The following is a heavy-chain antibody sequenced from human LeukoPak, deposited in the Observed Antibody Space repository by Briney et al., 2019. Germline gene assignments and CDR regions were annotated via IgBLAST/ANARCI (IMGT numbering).Heavy chain of an antibody. Sequence: ASVKVACKASGYTFTSYAMNWVRQAPGQGLEWMGWINTNTGKPTYAQGFTGRFVFSLDSSVSTAYLQINSLNAEGTAVYYCARAASLDYWGQGTLVTVSS. CDR2: INTNTGKP. CDR1: GYTFTSYA. D-gene: IGHD2-2*01. J-gene: IGHJ4*02. V-gene: IGHV7-4-1*02. CDR3: ARAASLDY.